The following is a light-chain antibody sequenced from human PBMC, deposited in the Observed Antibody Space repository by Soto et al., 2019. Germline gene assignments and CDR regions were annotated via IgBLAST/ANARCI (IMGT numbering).Light chain of an antibody. CDR1: QSVSSY. CDR2: DAS. J-gene: IGKJ1*01. V-gene: IGKV3-11*01. CDR3: QQRSNWPPAWT. Sequence: IVLTQSPATLSLSPGERATLSCRASQSVSSYLAWCQQKPGQAPRLLIYDASNRATGIPARFSGSGSGTDFTLNISSLEPEDFAVYYCQQRSNWPPAWTFGQGTKVDIK.